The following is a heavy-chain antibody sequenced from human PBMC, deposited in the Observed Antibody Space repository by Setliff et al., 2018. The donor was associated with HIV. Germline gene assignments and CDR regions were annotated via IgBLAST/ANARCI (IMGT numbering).Heavy chain of an antibody. CDR1: GGSISSHY. Sequence: SETLSLTCTVSGGSISSHYWSWIRQPPGKGLEWIGSIYYNGITNYNPSLKSRVTVSVDTSKNQFSLKLSSVTAADTAVYYCARLGIMITFGGVSDDYWGQGTLVTVSS. CDR3: ARLGIMITFGGVSDDY. D-gene: IGHD3-16*01. V-gene: IGHV4-59*11. CDR2: IYYNGIT. J-gene: IGHJ4*02.